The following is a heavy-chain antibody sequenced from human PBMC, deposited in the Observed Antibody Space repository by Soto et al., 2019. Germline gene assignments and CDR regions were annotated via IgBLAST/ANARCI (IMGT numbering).Heavy chain of an antibody. D-gene: IGHD3-10*01. Sequence: GGSLRLSCAASGFTFSSYSMNWVRQAPGKGLEWVSSISSSSSYIYYADSVKGRFTISRDNAKNSLYLQMNSLRAEDTAVYYCARDLRHYYGSGSYYVEGQFDYWGQGTLVTVSS. CDR2: ISSSSSYI. J-gene: IGHJ4*02. CDR3: ARDLRHYYGSGSYYVEGQFDY. V-gene: IGHV3-21*01. CDR1: GFTFSSYS.